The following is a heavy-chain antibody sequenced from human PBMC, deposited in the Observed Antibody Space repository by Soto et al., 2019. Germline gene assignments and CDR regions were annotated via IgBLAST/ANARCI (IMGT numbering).Heavy chain of an antibody. D-gene: IGHD5-18*01. J-gene: IGHJ5*02. CDR3: ARGDTAMGRQEIP. CDR1: GFTFSSYS. CDR2: ISSSSSYI. V-gene: IGHV3-21*01. Sequence: GGSLRLSCAASGFTFSSYSMNWVRQAPGKGLEWVSSISSSSSYIYYADSVKGRFTISRDNSKNTLYLQMNSLRAEDTAVYYWARGDTAMGRQEIPGGKGPLVTVPS.